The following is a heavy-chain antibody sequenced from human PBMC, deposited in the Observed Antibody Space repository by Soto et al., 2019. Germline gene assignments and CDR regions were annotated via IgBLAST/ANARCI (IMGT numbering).Heavy chain of an antibody. Sequence: TGGSLRLSCAASGFTFSSYEMNWVRQAPGKGLEWVSYISSSGSTIYYADSVKGRFTISRDNAKNSLYLQMNSLRAEDTAVYYCSSLGELSLDPTDAFDIWGHGTMVTVSS. CDR1: GFTFSSYE. D-gene: IGHD3-16*02. J-gene: IGHJ3*02. V-gene: IGHV3-48*03. CDR2: ISSSGSTI. CDR3: SSLGELSLDPTDAFDI.